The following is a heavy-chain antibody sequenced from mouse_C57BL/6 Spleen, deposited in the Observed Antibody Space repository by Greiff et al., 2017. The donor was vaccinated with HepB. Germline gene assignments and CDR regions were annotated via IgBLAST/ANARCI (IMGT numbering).Heavy chain of an antibody. CDR1: GFSLSTFGMG. D-gene: IGHD4-1*02. J-gene: IGHJ2*01. CDR2: IWWDDDK. V-gene: IGHV8-8*01. Sequence: QVQLKESGPGILQPSQTLSLTCSFSGFSLSTFGMGVGWIRQPSGKGLEWLAHIWWDDDKYYNPALKSRLTISKDTSKNQVFLKIANVDTADTATYYCARIPQLGRKPYFDYWGQGTTLTVSS. CDR3: ARIPQLGRKPYFDY.